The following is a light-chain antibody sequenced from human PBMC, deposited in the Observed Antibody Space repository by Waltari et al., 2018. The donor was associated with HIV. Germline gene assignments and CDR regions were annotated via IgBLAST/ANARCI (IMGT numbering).Light chain of an antibody. CDR2: WAY. Sequence: DVVVTQSPDSLAVSLGERATLHCKSNQSLLYISNNQNYLAWYQQKAGQRPKLLIYWAYIRESVVPDRFSGSWSETDFTLTISSLQAEDVAVYYCQQYSDVPYTFGQGTKLEIK. CDR1: QSLLYISNNQNY. CDR3: QQYSDVPYT. V-gene: IGKV4-1*01. J-gene: IGKJ2*01.